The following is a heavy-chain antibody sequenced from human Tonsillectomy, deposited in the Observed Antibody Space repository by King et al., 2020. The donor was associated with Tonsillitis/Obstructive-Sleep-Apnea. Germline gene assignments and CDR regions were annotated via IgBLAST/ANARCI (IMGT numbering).Heavy chain of an antibody. CDR3: ARDEERYSSSSDYGMDV. CDR2: IWYDGSNK. Sequence: QLVQSGGGVVQPGRSLRLSCAASGFIFSSYGMHWVRQAPGKGLEWVALIWYDGSNKYYADSVKGRFTISRDNSKNTLYLQMNSLRAEDTAVYYCARDEERYSSSSDYGMDVWGQGTTVTVSS. D-gene: IGHD6-6*01. V-gene: IGHV3-33*01. CDR1: GFIFSSYG. J-gene: IGHJ6*02.